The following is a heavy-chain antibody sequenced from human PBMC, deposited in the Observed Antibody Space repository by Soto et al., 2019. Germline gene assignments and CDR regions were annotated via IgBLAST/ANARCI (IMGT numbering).Heavy chain of an antibody. CDR1: GGTFGNHG. Sequence: SNRLRYAAAGGTFGNHGRSWVRQATGKGLEWVSSISGSGGNTYYADSVKGRFTISRDNSKNTLYLQMNSLRAEDTAVYYCAKVASTPSTWDYWGQGIVVTVSS. J-gene: IGHJ4*02. D-gene: IGHD2-15*01. CDR3: AKVASTPSTWDY. V-gene: IGHV3-23*01. CDR2: ISGSGGNT.